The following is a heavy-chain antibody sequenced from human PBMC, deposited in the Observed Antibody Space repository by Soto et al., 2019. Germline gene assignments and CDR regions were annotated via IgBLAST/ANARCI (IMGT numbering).Heavy chain of an antibody. D-gene: IGHD3-10*01. J-gene: IGHJ6*02. CDR2: ISAYNGNT. CDR3: ASRYYGSGSYDYYYYGMDV. CDR1: RYTFTSYG. Sequence: ASAQVSCKASRYTFTSYGISWVRPAPGQGLEWMGWISAYNGNTNYAQKLQGRVTMSTDTSTSTVYMERSSLRSEDTAVYYCASRYYGSGSYDYYYYGMDVWGQGTTVTVSS. V-gene: IGHV1-18*01.